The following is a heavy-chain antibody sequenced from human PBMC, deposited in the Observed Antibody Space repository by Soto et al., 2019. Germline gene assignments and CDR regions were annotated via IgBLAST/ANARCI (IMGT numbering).Heavy chain of an antibody. CDR1: GVSISSNNC. D-gene: IGHD6-6*01. Sequence: QEHLQESGPGLVKPSGTLSLTCAVSGVSISSNNCCTWVRQPPGKGLEWIGEIHHSVGTNYSPSLKSRVNISVDKSKNQFSLKLSSLTAADTDVYYCASRIVARPYWGPGTLVTVSS. J-gene: IGHJ4*02. CDR3: ASRIVARPY. CDR2: IHHSVGT. V-gene: IGHV4-4*02.